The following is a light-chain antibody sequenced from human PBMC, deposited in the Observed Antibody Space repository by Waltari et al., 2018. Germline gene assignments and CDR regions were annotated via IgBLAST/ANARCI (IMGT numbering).Light chain of an antibody. CDR1: QSVLYSSTNNNY. V-gene: IGKV4-1*01. CDR3: QQYYTTPRT. Sequence: DIVMTQSPDSLAVSLGERATINCKSSQSVLYSSTNNNYLAWYRQKPGQPPKLLFYWASQRASGVPDRFSGSGSGTDFTLTISSLQAEDVAVYYCQQYYTTPRTFGQGTTVEIK. CDR2: WAS. J-gene: IGKJ1*01.